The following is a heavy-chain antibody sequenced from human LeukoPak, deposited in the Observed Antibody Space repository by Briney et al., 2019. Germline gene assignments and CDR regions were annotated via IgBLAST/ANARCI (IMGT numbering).Heavy chain of an antibody. CDR3: ARRGDTADY. Sequence: SETLSLTCNVSGVSISSSSYYWGWIRQPPGKGLEWIGSIYSSGSTYYNSSLKSRVTISIDTSKNQVSLKMSSVTAADTAVYYCARRGDTADYWGQGTLVTVSS. CDR1: GVSISSSSYY. D-gene: IGHD2-21*01. CDR2: IYSSGST. J-gene: IGHJ4*02. V-gene: IGHV4-39*01.